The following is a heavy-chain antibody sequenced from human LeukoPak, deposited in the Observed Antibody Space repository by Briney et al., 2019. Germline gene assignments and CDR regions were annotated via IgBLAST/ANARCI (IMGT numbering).Heavy chain of an antibody. V-gene: IGHV1-2*02. CDR1: GYTFTGYY. Sequence: ASVKVSCKASGYTFTGYYIHWVRQAPGQGLEWMGWINPNSGGTNYAQKFQGRVTMTRDTSISTAYMELSRLRSDDAAVYYCAKDAYSSGWYGGAFDIWGRGTMATVSS. CDR3: AKDAYSSGWYGGAFDI. CDR2: INPNSGGT. J-gene: IGHJ3*02. D-gene: IGHD6-19*01.